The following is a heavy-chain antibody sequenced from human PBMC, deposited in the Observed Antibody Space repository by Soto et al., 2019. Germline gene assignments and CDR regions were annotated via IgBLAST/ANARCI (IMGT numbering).Heavy chain of an antibody. CDR2: INHSGST. D-gene: IGHD2-2*01. Sequence: QVQLQQWGAGLLKPSETLSLTCVVYDGSFSGYYWSWIRQPPGKGLEWIGEINHSGSTKYNPSLKRRVTISADTPKSQISLKVSSVTAADTAVYYCARGKYRGPKMYNYYGLDVWGQGTTVTVSS. J-gene: IGHJ6*02. CDR3: ARGKYRGPKMYNYYGLDV. V-gene: IGHV4-34*01. CDR1: DGSFSGYY.